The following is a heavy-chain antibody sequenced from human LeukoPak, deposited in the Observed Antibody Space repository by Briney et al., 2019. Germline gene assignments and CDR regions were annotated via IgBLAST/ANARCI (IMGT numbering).Heavy chain of an antibody. CDR1: GGTFSSYA. Sequence: ASVKVSCKASGGTFSSYAISWVRQAPGQGLEWMGRIIPILGIANYAQKFQGRVTITADKSTSTAYMELSSLRSEDTAVYYCARDRPTPTPYYGSGPAPLDYWGQGTLVTVSS. CDR3: ARDRPTPTPYYGSGPAPLDY. J-gene: IGHJ4*02. D-gene: IGHD3-10*01. V-gene: IGHV1-69*04. CDR2: IIPILGIA.